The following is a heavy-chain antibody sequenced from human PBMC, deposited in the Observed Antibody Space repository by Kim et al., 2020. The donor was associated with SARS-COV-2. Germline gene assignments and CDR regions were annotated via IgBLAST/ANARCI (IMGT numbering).Heavy chain of an antibody. J-gene: IGHJ6*03. V-gene: IGHV4-34*01. D-gene: IGHD2-2*01. CDR3: AGPKKRCSSTSCQPRLCGGDCSTMDV. CDR2: INHSGST. Sequence: SETLSLTCAVYGGSFSGYYWSWIRQRPGQGLEWIGEINHSGSTNYNPSLKSRVTISVDTSKNQFSLKLSSVTAADTAVYYCAGPKKRCSSTSCQPRLCGGDCSTMDVWGKGTTVTVSS. CDR1: GGSFSGYY.